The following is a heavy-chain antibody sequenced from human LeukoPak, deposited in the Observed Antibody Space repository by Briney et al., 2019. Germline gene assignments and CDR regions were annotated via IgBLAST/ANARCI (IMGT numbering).Heavy chain of an antibody. D-gene: IGHD2-15*01. Sequence: PGGSLRLSCAASGFTFSSYSMNWVRQAPGRGLEWVSSITSSSTYIYYADSVKGRFTISRDNSKDALSLQMNSLRAEDTAVYYCVLKVRFDYWGQGTLVTVSS. CDR3: VLKVRFDY. J-gene: IGHJ4*02. V-gene: IGHV3-21*04. CDR2: ITSSSTYI. CDR1: GFTFSSYS.